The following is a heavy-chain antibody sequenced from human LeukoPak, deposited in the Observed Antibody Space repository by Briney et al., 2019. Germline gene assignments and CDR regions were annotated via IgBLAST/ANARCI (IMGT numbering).Heavy chain of an antibody. CDR3: ARHDILTGFDY. CDR2: ISSSSSYI. CDR1: GFTFSSYS. V-gene: IGHV3-21*01. Sequence: GGSLRLSCAASGFTFSSYSMNWVRQAPGKGLEWVSSISSSSSYIYYADSVKGRFTISRDNAKNSLYLQMNSLRAEDTAVYYCARHDILTGFDYWGQGTLVTVSS. J-gene: IGHJ4*02. D-gene: IGHD3-9*01.